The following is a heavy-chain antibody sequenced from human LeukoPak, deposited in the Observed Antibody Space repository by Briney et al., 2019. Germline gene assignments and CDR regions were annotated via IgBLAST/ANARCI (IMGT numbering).Heavy chain of an antibody. D-gene: IGHD1-26*01. CDR2: IYYSGST. CDR1: GGSISSHY. CDR3: ARSVGATYYDY. J-gene: IGHJ4*02. V-gene: IGHV4-59*11. Sequence: PSETLSLTCTVSGGSISSHYWSWIRQPPGKGLEWIGYIYYSGSTNYNPSLKSRVTISLDTSKNQFSLKLSSVTAADTAVYYCARSVGATYYDYWGQGTLVTVSS.